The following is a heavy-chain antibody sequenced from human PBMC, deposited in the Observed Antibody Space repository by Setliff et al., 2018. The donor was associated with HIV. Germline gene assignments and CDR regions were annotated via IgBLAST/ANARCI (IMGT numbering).Heavy chain of an antibody. D-gene: IGHD1-26*01. J-gene: IGHJ4*02. CDR1: GGTFSSYA. CDR2: ITTYSGKT. CDR3: ASVGGERDGL. Sequence: ASVKVSCKAYGGTFSSYAITWVRQAPGQGLEWMGWITTYSGKTHYAQKVQGRVTMTTDTSTSTAYMELRSLRSDDTAVYYCASVGGERDGLWGQGTLVTVSS. V-gene: IGHV1-18*01.